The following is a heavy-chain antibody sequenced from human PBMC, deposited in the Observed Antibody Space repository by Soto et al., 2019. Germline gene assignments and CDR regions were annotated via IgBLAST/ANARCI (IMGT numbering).Heavy chain of an antibody. CDR3: ARMFANYFDY. CDR1: GFTFSSHG. Sequence: QVQLVESGGGVVQPGRSLRLSFAASGFTFSSHGIHWVRQAPGKGLEWVAVIWYDGSKKFYADSVKGRFTISRDNSENTVHLQMNSLRGEDTAVYYCARMFANYFDYWGQGALVTVSS. D-gene: IGHD3-10*02. J-gene: IGHJ4*02. CDR2: IWYDGSKK. V-gene: IGHV3-33*03.